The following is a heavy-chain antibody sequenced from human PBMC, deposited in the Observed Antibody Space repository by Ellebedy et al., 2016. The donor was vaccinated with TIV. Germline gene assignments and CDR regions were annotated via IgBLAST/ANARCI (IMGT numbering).Heavy chain of an antibody. Sequence: GESLKISCAASGFTFSRHWMHWIRQAPGKGLEWVANINQDGSESHYVDSVKGRITISRDNAKNSMYLQMNSLRVEDTALYYCATDPMDVWGKGTTITVSS. CDR1: GFTFSRHW. V-gene: IGHV3-7*01. J-gene: IGHJ6*03. CDR3: ATDPMDV. CDR2: INQDGSES.